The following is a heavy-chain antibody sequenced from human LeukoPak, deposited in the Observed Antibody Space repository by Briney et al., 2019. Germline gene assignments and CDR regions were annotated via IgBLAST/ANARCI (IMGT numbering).Heavy chain of an antibody. CDR1: GYTFTGYY. J-gene: IGHJ4*02. CDR3: ARDGDNLVSSSGWLFDY. D-gene: IGHD6-19*01. Sequence: ASVKVSCKASGYTFTGYYMHWVRQAPGQGLEWMGWISAYNGNTNYAQKLQGRVTMTTDTSTSTAYMELRSLRSDDTAVYYCARDGDNLVSSSGWLFDYWGQGTLVTVSS. V-gene: IGHV1-18*04. CDR2: ISAYNGNT.